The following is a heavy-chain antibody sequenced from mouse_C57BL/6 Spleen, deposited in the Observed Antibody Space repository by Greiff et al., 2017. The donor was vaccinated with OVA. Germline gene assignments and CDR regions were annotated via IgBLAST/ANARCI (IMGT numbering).Heavy chain of an antibody. CDR1: GYTFPSSG. J-gene: IGHJ2*01. CDR3: ARENGSSYGDFDY. CDR2: IYPRSGNT. Sequence: QVQLKESGAELARPGASVKLSCKASGYTFPSSGISWVKQRTGQGLEWIGEIYPRSGNTYYNEKFKGKATLTADNSSSTAYMGLRSLTSEDSAVYFCARENGSSYGDFDYWGQGTTLTVSS. V-gene: IGHV1-81*01. D-gene: IGHD1-1*01.